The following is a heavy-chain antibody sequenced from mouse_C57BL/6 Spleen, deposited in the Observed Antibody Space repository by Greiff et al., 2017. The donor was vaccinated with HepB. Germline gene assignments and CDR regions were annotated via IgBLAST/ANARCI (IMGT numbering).Heavy chain of an antibody. CDR1: GYTFTSYW. J-gene: IGHJ1*03. CDR2: IHPNSGST. Sequence: QVQLQQPGAELVKPGASVKLSCKASGYTFTSYWMHWVKQRPGQGLEWIGMIHPNSGSTNYNEKFKSKATLTVDKSSSTAYMQLSSLTSEDSAVYYGARGDYGSHPHYWYFDVWGKGTTVTVSS. V-gene: IGHV1-64*01. D-gene: IGHD1-1*01. CDR3: ARGDYGSHPHYWYFDV.